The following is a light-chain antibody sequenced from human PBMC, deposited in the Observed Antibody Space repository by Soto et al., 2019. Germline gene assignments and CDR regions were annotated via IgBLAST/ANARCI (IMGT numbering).Light chain of an antibody. Sequence: EIVMTQSPATLSVSPGGRATLSCRASQSVSSNLAWYQQKPGQAPRLLIYGASTRATSIPARFSGSGSGTEFTLTISSLQSEDFAVYYCQQYNNWPPGTFGQGTKVEIK. J-gene: IGKJ1*01. CDR1: QSVSSN. CDR2: GAS. V-gene: IGKV3-15*01. CDR3: QQYNNWPPGT.